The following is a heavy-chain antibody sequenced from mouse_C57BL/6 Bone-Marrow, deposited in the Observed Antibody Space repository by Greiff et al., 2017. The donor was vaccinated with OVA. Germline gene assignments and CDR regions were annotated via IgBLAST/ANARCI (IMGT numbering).Heavy chain of an antibody. Sequence: VQLQQPGAELVKPGASVKLSCKASGYTFTSYWMHWVKQRPGQGLEWIGMIHPNSGSTNYNEKFKSKATLTVDKSSSTAYMQLSSLTSEDSAVYYCAREGYGYDGSYWGQGTTLTVSS. J-gene: IGHJ2*01. CDR3: AREGYGYDGSY. D-gene: IGHD2-2*01. CDR2: IHPNSGST. CDR1: GYTFTSYW. V-gene: IGHV1-64*01.